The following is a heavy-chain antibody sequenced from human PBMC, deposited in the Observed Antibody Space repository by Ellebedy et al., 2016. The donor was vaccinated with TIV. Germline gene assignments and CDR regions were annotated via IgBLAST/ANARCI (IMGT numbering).Heavy chain of an antibody. CDR3: ARGLYYFDY. CDR1: GLTVINNY. J-gene: IGHJ4*02. CDR2: IYSAASGGST. Sequence: PGGSLRLSCAASGLTVINNYMSWVRQAPGKGLEWVSVIYSAASGGSTYYADSVKGRFIISRDNSKNTLYLQMNSLRDEDTAMYYCARGLYYFDYWGQGTLVTVSS. V-gene: IGHV3-66*01.